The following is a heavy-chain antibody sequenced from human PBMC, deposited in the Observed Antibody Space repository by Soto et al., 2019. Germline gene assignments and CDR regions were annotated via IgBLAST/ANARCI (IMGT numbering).Heavy chain of an antibody. V-gene: IGHV4-61*08. CDR2: IYDSGST. D-gene: IGHD3-16*01. CDR3: AMGVFDY. Sequence: SSETLSLTCTVSGASISSGDYYWSWIRQPPGKGLEWIGYIYDSGSTNYNPSLKSRVTISVDTSKNQFSLKLSSVTAADTAVYYCAMGVFDYWGQGTLVTVSS. J-gene: IGHJ4*02. CDR1: GASISSGDYY.